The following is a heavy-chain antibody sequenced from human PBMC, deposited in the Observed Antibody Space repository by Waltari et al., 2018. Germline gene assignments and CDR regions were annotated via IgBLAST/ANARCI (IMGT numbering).Heavy chain of an antibody. CDR2: IYTSVST. CDR3: ARDPVDIEVNWFDP. D-gene: IGHD2-2*01. Sequence: QVQLQESGPGLVKPSETLSLTCTVSGGSISSYYWSWIRQPAGKGLEWIGRIYTSVSTNYNPSLKSRVTMSVDPSKNQFSLKLSSVTAADTAVYYCARDPVDIEVNWFDPWGQGTLVTVSS. V-gene: IGHV4-4*07. J-gene: IGHJ5*02. CDR1: GGSISSYY.